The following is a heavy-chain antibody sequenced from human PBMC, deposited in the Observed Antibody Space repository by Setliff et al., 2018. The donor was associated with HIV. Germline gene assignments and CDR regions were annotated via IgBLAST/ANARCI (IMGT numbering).Heavy chain of an antibody. V-gene: IGHV4-61*01. D-gene: IGHD3-22*01. CDR1: GDSMINDRYF. J-gene: IGHJ4*02. CDR2: ILHRGST. Sequence: SETLSLTCAVSGDSMINDRYFWSWFRQAPGKGLEWIGNILHRGSTNYNPSLKSRVTMSVDTSKNQFSLKLNYLSAADTAVYFCARGGPDYYDYPYFDSWGQGTLVTVSS. CDR3: ARGGPDYYDYPYFDS.